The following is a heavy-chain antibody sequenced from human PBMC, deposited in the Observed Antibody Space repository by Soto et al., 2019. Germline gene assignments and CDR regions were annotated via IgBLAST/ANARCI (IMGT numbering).Heavy chain of an antibody. CDR3: AKDILRDQLDWGMDV. V-gene: IGHV3-30*18. Sequence: QVQLVESGGGVVQPGGSLRLSCSGYGFIFSGYDMHWVRQPPGKGLEWVAVISYDGRRKYYEDSVKGRFTVSRDNSQNTVYLEMNSLRVEDSAIYYCAKDILRDQLDWGMDVWGQGTTVTVSS. J-gene: IGHJ6*02. CDR2: ISYDGRRK. CDR1: GFIFSGYD. D-gene: IGHD3-9*01.